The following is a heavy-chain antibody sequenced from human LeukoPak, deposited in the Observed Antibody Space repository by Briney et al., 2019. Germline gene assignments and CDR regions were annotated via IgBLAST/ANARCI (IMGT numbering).Heavy chain of an antibody. CDR1: GGFISSSSYY. CDR2: IYYSGST. Sequence: SETLSLTCTVSGGFISSSSYYWGWIRQPPGKGLEWIGSIYYSGSTYYNPSLKSRVTISVDTSKNQFSLKLSSVTAADTAVYYCARAIEVGAMTPFDYWGQGTLVTVSS. J-gene: IGHJ4*02. V-gene: IGHV4-39*07. D-gene: IGHD1-26*01. CDR3: ARAIEVGAMTPFDY.